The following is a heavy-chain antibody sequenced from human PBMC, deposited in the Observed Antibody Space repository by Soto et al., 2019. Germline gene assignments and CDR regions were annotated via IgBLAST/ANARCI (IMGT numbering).Heavy chain of an antibody. CDR3: ARANYYGSGSYIWMDV. V-gene: IGHV1-18*04. J-gene: IGHJ6*02. CDR2: NSAYNGNT. CDR1: GYTFTSYG. D-gene: IGHD3-10*01. Sequence: QVQLVQSGAEVKKPGASVKVSCKASGYTFTSYGISWVRQAPGQGLEWMGWNSAYNGNTNYAQKLEGRVTMTTDTSTSTAYMELRSLRSDDTAVYYCARANYYGSGSYIWMDVWGQGTTVTVSS.